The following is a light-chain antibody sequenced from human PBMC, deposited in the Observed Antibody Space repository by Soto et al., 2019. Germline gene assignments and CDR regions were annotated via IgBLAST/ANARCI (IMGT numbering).Light chain of an antibody. V-gene: IGLV1-40*01. Sequence: QSVLTQPPSVCGAPGQRVTISCNGSKSNIGANYDVYWYQQFPGTAPKLLIYANANRPSGVPQRFSGSKSGTSASLAITGLQTEDEADYYCQSYDTSLPGLLFGVGTKLTVL. CDR3: QSYDTSLPGLL. CDR2: ANA. CDR1: KSNIGANYD. J-gene: IGLJ2*01.